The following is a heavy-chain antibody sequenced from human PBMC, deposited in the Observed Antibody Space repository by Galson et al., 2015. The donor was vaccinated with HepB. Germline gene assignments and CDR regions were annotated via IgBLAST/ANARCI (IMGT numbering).Heavy chain of an antibody. CDR3: ARDYTMTMRSWFDP. CDR1: GYRFTNYG. CDR2: ISTSNGNT. J-gene: IGHJ5*02. Sequence: SVKVSCKASGYRFTNYGINWVRQAPGQGLEWMGWISTSNGNTKYAQKIQDRVTMTTDTSTSTAYMELRSLKSDDTAVYYCARDYTMTMRSWFDPWGQGTLVTVSS. V-gene: IGHV1-18*01. D-gene: IGHD4/OR15-4a*01.